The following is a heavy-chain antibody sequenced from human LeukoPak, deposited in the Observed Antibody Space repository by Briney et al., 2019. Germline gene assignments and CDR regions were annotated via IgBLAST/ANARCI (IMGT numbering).Heavy chain of an antibody. J-gene: IGHJ6*02. CDR2: LSGNGGTT. CDR1: GFTFSSYA. Sequence: GGSLRLSCAASGFTFSSYAMTWVRQAPGRGLEWVSALSGNGGTTYYADSVKGRFTISRDNAKNSLYLQMNSLRDEDTAVYYCARDAESYYYDSSGYPYYYYGMDVWGQGTTVTVSS. CDR3: ARDAESYYYDSSGYPYYYYGMDV. V-gene: IGHV3-23*01. D-gene: IGHD3-22*01.